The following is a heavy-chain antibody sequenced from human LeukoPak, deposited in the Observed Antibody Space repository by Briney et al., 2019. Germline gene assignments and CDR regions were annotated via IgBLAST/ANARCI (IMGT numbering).Heavy chain of an antibody. J-gene: IGHJ6*03. CDR2: IYHSGST. Sequence: SETLSLTCAVSGGSISSSNWWSWVRQPPGKGLEWIGEIYHSGSTNYNPSLKSRVTISVDTSKNQFSLKLSSVTAADTAVYHCARGGGLNYYYYYMDVWGKGTTVTVSS. D-gene: IGHD6-25*01. CDR3: ARGGGLNYYYYYMDV. CDR1: GGSISSSNW. V-gene: IGHV4-4*02.